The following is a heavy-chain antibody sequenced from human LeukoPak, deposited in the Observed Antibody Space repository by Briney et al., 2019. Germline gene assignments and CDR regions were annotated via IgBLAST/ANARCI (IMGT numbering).Heavy chain of an antibody. CDR2: ISWNSGSI. Sequence: PGGSLRLSCAASGFTFDDYAMHWVRQVPGKGLEWVSGISWNSGSIGYADSVKGRFTISRDNAKNSVYLQMTSLRAEDTALYYCAKDATAVPGTVYMDVWGKGTTVTISS. V-gene: IGHV3-9*01. D-gene: IGHD6-13*01. CDR1: GFTFDDYA. J-gene: IGHJ6*03. CDR3: AKDATAVPGTVYMDV.